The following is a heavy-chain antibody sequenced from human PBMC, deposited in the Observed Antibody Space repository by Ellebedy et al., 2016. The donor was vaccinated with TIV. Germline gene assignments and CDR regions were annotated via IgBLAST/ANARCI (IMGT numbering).Heavy chain of an antibody. Sequence: PGGSLRLSCAASGFTFSHYTIHWVRQAPGKGLEWVAVISYDGNHKFYTDSVKGRFTISRDNSKHTLYLQMNSVRSEDTAVYYCARVPSVIVVDRFDSWGQGTLVTVSS. J-gene: IGHJ4*02. D-gene: IGHD2-15*01. CDR3: ARVPSVIVVDRFDS. CDR2: ISYDGNHK. V-gene: IGHV3-30*04. CDR1: GFTFSHYT.